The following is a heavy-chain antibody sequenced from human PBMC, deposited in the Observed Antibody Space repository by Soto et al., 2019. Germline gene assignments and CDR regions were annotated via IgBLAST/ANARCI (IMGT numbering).Heavy chain of an antibody. Sequence: LRLSCATSGFPFSDYYMSWIRQAPGKGLEWLSHISPKSTYRNYADSVKGRFTISRDNTKSSLFLQMNSLGVEDTAVYYCARGGGGGLFEHWGQGVLVTVS. V-gene: IGHV3-11*06. CDR3: ARGGGGGLFEH. CDR2: ISPKSTYR. CDR1: GFPFSDYY. J-gene: IGHJ4*02. D-gene: IGHD2-21*01.